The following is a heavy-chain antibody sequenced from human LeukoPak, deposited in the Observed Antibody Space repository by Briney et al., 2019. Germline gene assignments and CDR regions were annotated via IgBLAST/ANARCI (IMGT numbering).Heavy chain of an antibody. CDR1: GGTFSSYA. D-gene: IGHD2-2*02. J-gene: IGHJ3*02. CDR3: ARDVTCSSTSCYTSPYAFDI. V-gene: IGHV1-69*13. Sequence: GASVKVSCKASGGTFSSYAISWVRQAPGQGLEWMGGIIPIFGTANYAQKFQGRVTITADESTSTAYMELSSLRSEDTAVYYCARDVTCSSTSCYTSPYAFDIWGQGTMVTVSS. CDR2: IIPIFGTA.